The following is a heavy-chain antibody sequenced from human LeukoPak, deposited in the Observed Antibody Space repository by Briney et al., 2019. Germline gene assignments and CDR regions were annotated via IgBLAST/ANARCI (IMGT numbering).Heavy chain of an antibody. CDR3: ARDALWFGEHSNWFDP. CDR1: GGSLSSYC. V-gene: IGHV4-4*07. Sequence: SETLSLTCPVSGGSLSSYCWSWIRQPAGTGMEWIGRIYTSGSTNYNPSLKSRVTMSVDTSKNQFSLKLSSVTAADTAVYYCARDALWFGEHSNWFDPWGQGTLVTVSS. J-gene: IGHJ5*02. CDR2: IYTSGST. D-gene: IGHD3-10*01.